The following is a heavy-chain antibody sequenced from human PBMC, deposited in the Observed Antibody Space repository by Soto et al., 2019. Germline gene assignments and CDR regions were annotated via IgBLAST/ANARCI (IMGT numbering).Heavy chain of an antibody. CDR3: ARDINFVVVTAKGPYDY. CDR2: IWYDGSNK. J-gene: IGHJ4*02. Sequence: GGSLRLSCAASGFTFSSYGMHWVRQAPGKGLEWVAVIWYDGSNKYYADSVKGRFTISRDNSKNTLYLQMNSLRAEDTAAYYCARDINFVVVTAKGPYDYWGQGTLVTVSS. V-gene: IGHV3-33*01. D-gene: IGHD3-3*01. CDR1: GFTFSSYG.